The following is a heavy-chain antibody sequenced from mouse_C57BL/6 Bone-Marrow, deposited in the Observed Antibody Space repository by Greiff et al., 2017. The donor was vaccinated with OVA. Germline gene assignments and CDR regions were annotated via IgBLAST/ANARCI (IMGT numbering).Heavy chain of an antibody. CDR1: GYTFTSYT. V-gene: IGHV1-4*01. CDR3: ARSPYSTPGAMDY. J-gene: IGHJ4*01. CDR2: INPSSGYT. D-gene: IGHD2-10*01. Sequence: QVQLQQSGAELARPGASVKMSCKASGYTFTSYTMHWVKQRPGQGLEWIGYINPSSGYTKYTQKFKDKATLTADKSSSTAYMQLSSLTSEDSAVYYCARSPYSTPGAMDYWGQGTSVTVSS.